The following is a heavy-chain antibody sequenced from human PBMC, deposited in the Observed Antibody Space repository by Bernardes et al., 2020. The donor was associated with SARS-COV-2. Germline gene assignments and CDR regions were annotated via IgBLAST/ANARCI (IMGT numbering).Heavy chain of an antibody. CDR1: GYTFSDYY. D-gene: IGHD2-21*01. J-gene: IGHJ4*02. Sequence: SVKVSCTASGYTFSDYYTHWLRQAPGQGLEWMGWISPKSGATNLAQKFQGRVTMTRDTSISTDYMELSRLRSDDTAVYYCARTFYYDRGGDSLFDYWGQGTPVTVSS. V-gene: IGHV1-2*02. CDR2: ISPKSGAT. CDR3: ARTFYYDRGGDSLFDY.